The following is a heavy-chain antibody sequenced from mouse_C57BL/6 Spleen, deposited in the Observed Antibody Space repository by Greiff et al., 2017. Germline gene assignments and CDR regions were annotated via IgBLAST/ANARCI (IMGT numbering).Heavy chain of an antibody. CDR1: GSTFTSYW. Sequence: ASGSTFTSYWMHWVKQRPGQGLEWIGNINPSNGGTNYNEKFKSKATLTVDKSSSTAYMQLSSLTSEDSAVDYAAREGMITTSYFDCWGQGTTLTVSS. J-gene: IGHJ2*01. CDR2: INPSNGGT. V-gene: IGHV1-53*01. D-gene: IGHD2-4*01. CDR3: AREGMITTSYFDC.